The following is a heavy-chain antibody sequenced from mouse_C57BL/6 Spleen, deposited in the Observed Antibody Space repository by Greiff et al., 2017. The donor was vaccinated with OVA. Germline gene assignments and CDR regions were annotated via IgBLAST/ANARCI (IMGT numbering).Heavy chain of an antibody. D-gene: IGHD4-1*01. CDR1: GYTFTSYW. CDR2: IDPSDSYT. Sequence: VQLQQPGAELVMPGASVKLSCKASGYTFTSYWMHWVKQRPGQGLEWIGEIDPSDSYTNYNQKFKGKSTLTVDKSSSTAYMQLSSLTSEDSAVYYCARRGVTGGFAYWGQGTLVTVSA. V-gene: IGHV1-69*01. J-gene: IGHJ3*01. CDR3: ARRGVTGGFAY.